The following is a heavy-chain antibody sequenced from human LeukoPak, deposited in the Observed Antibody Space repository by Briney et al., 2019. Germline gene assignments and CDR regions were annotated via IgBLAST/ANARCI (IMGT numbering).Heavy chain of an antibody. V-gene: IGHV1-24*01. CDR3: STIKLEPGIAVAAHLGHYFNY. Sequence: ASVRISCKVSGYPLTEFVIHWLRQAPGQGPEWLGGFAPAHDKIIYAQNFQGRVTMTEDTSTDTAYVELRSLKSEDTAVYYCSTIKLEPGIAVAAHLGHYFNYWGQGTLVTVSS. J-gene: IGHJ4*02. CDR1: GYPLTEFV. CDR2: FAPAHDKI. D-gene: IGHD6-19*01.